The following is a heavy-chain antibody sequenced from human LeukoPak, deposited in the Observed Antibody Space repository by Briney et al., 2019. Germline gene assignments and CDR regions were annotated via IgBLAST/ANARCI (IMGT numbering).Heavy chain of an antibody. CDR1: GFTFNSYA. Sequence: PGRSLRLSCAASGFTFNSYAMHWVRQGPGKGLEWVAVISYDGSNKYYADSVKGRFTISRDNSKNTLYLQMNSLRAEDTAVYYCARDPAAAAADQTFDYWGQGTLVTVSS. J-gene: IGHJ4*02. V-gene: IGHV3-30-3*01. CDR2: ISYDGSNK. D-gene: IGHD6-13*01. CDR3: ARDPAAAAADQTFDY.